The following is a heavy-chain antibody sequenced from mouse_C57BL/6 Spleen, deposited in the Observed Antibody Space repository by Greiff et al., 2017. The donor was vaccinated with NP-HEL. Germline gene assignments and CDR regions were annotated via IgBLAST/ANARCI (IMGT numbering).Heavy chain of an antibody. CDR3: ARGRDYDGKDYY. Sequence: EVQLQQSGPELVKPGASVKMSCKASGYTFTDYNMHWVKQSHGKSLEWIGYINPNNGGTSYNQKFKGKATLTVNKSSSTAYMELRSLTSEDSAVYYCARGRDYDGKDYYWGQGTTLTVSS. D-gene: IGHD2-4*01. CDR1: GYTFTDYN. J-gene: IGHJ2*01. V-gene: IGHV1-22*01. CDR2: INPNNGGT.